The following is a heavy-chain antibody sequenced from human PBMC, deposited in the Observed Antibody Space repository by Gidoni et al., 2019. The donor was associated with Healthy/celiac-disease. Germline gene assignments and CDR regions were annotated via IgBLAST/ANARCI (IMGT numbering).Heavy chain of an antibody. CDR2: ISWNSGSI. J-gene: IGHJ6*02. CDR3: AKDMGRAAAGLSYYYYYYGMDV. Sequence: EVQLVESGGGLVQPGRSLRLSCAASGFTFDHYAMHWVRQAPGKGLEWVSGISWNSGSIGYADSVKGRFTISRDNAKNSLYLQMNSLRAEDTALYYCAKDMGRAAAGLSYYYYYYGMDVWGQGTTVTVSS. CDR1: GFTFDHYA. D-gene: IGHD6-13*01. V-gene: IGHV3-9*01.